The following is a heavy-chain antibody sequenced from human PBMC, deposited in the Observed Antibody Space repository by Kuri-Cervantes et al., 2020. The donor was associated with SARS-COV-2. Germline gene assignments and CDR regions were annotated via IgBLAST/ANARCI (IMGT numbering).Heavy chain of an antibody. CDR3: ARDRRYDFWSGYSANDAFDI. CDR1: GYTFTSYY. V-gene: IGHV1-46*01. CDR2: INPSGGST. J-gene: IGHJ3*02. D-gene: IGHD3-3*01. Sequence: ASVKVSCKASGYTFTSYYMHWVRQAPGQGLEWMGIINPSGGSTSYAQKFQGRVTMTRDTSTSTVYMELSSLRSDDTAVYYCARDRRYDFWSGYSANDAFDIWGQGTMVPVSS.